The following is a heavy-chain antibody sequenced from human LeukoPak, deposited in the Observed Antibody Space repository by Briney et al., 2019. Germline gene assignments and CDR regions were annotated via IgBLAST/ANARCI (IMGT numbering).Heavy chain of an antibody. V-gene: IGHV3-21*01. Sequence: GGSLRLSCAASGFTFSSCSMNWVRQAPGKGLEWVSSISSSSSYIYYADSVKGRFTISRDNAKNSLYLQMNSLRAEDTAVYYCATTIAVAGIFDYWGQGTLVTVSS. D-gene: IGHD6-19*01. CDR1: GFTFSSCS. CDR3: ATTIAVAGIFDY. CDR2: ISSSSSYI. J-gene: IGHJ4*02.